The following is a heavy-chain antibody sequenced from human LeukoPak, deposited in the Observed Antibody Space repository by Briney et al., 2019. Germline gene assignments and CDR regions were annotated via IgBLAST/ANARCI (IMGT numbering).Heavy chain of an antibody. CDR3: ARANPLYCSSTTCLFDY. V-gene: IGHV1-2*02. Sequence: EASVKVSCKASGYTFTGYYMHWVRQAPGQRFEWMGWINPNSGDTNYAQKFQGRVTMTRDTSISTAHMELSRLRSDGTAVYYCARANPLYCSSTTCLFDYWGQGTLVTVSS. CDR1: GYTFTGYY. J-gene: IGHJ4*02. CDR2: INPNSGDT. D-gene: IGHD2-2*01.